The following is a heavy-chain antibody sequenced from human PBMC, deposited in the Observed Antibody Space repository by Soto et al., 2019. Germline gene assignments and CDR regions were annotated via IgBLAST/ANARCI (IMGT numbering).Heavy chain of an antibody. D-gene: IGHD1-26*01. CDR2: VKQDGTEK. J-gene: IGHJ6*02. CDR3: TTSPHRDSERVFV. V-gene: IGHV3-7*01. Sequence: VGSLRLSCAASGFTFSTYWMSWVRRTPGKGLEWVANVKQDGTEKYYVDSVRGRLTVSRDNAKSSLYLQMNSLRAEDTAVYYCTTSPHRDSERVFVWGQGTTVTVS. CDR1: GFTFSTYW.